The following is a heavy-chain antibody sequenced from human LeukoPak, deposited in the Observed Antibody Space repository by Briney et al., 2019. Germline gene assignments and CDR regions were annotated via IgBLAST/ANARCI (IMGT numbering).Heavy chain of an antibody. CDR1: GGTFSSYA. J-gene: IGHJ3*02. CDR2: IIPIFGTA. D-gene: IGHD3-22*01. CDR3: AREGVYDSSGYHDALDI. Sequence: SVKVSCKASGGTFSSYAISWVRQAPGQGLEWMGGIIPIFGTANYAQKFQGRVTITADESTSTAYMELSSLRSEDTAVYYCAREGVYDSSGYHDALDIWGQGTMVTVSS. V-gene: IGHV1-69*13.